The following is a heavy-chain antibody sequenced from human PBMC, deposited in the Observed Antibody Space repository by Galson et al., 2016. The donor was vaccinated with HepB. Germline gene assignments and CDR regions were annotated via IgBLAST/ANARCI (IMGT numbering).Heavy chain of an antibody. J-gene: IGHJ4*02. V-gene: IGHV3-21*01. CDR2: ISSDSSFV. Sequence: SLRLSCAASGFTFSTSGMNMNWVRQAPGKGLEWVSSISSDSSFVYYADSVTGRFTISRDNTEHSLYLQMDTLRVEDTAVYFCARDPGHDPVWGTYRAYFDHWGRGTLVTVSS. CDR1: GFTFSTSG. D-gene: IGHD3-16*02. CDR3: ARDPGHDPVWGTYRAYFDH.